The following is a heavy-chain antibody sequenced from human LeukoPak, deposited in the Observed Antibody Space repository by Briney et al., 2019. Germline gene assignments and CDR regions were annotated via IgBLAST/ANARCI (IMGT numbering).Heavy chain of an antibody. V-gene: IGHV3-7*01. Sequence: PGGSLRLSCAASGFTSTDYWMTWVRQVPGKGLEWVANIQRGGSESYYVDSVKGRFTISRENAKNSLYLQMDSLRVEDTAVYYCARVGTWELQRVFDYWGQGTPATVSS. CDR1: GFTSTDYW. J-gene: IGHJ4*02. D-gene: IGHD1-26*01. CDR2: IQRGGSES. CDR3: ARVGTWELQRVFDY.